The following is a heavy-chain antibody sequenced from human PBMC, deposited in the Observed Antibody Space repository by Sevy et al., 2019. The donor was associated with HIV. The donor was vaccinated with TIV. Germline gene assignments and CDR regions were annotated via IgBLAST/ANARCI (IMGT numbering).Heavy chain of an antibody. V-gene: IGHV3-23*01. Sequence: GALRLSFSASGFTLTSFTINLVPQAPGKGLELGASISSTGGSTYYADSVKGRFTISRDVSKGNLYLQMNSLTAEDTAIFYCAKTLQKLPFHPHYFDYWGQGTLVTVSS. D-gene: IGHD2-21*02. CDR1: GFTLTSFT. J-gene: IGHJ4*02. CDR3: AKTLQKLPFHPHYFDY. CDR2: ISSTGGST.